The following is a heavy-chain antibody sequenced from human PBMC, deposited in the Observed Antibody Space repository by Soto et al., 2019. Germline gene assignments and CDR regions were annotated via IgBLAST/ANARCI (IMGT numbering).Heavy chain of an antibody. CDR1: GGSISSGDYY. J-gene: IGHJ5*02. CDR2: IYYSGST. D-gene: IGHD2-8*01. V-gene: IGHV4-30-4*01. Sequence: QVQLQESGPGLVKPSQTLSLTCTVSGGSISSGDYYWSWIRQPPGKGLEWIGYIYYSGSTYYNPSLKSPVTISVDTSKNQFSLKLSSVTAADTAVYYCARLVSPSMCTNGVCYTFWFDPWGQGTLVTVSS. CDR3: ARLVSPSMCTNGVCYTFWFDP.